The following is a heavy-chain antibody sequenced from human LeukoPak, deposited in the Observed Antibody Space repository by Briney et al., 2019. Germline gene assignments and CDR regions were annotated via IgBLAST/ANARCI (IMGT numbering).Heavy chain of an antibody. V-gene: IGHV1-46*01. CDR3: ASKDSSGWYEEA. J-gene: IGHJ5*02. CDR2: INPSGGST. D-gene: IGHD6-19*01. Sequence: VGPVKVSCKASGYTFTTYYMHWVRQAPGQGLEWMGVINPSGGSTSYAQKFQGRITMTRDTSTSTVYVELSSLRSEDSAVYYCASKDSSGWYEEAWGQGTQVTVSS. CDR1: GYTFTTYY.